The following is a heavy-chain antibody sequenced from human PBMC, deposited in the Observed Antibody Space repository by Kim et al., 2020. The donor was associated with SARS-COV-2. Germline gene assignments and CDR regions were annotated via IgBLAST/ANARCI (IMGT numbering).Heavy chain of an antibody. D-gene: IGHD2-15*01. CDR1: GYTFTSYC. CDR3: ARDGYCSGGSCDLTLDY. J-gene: IGHJ4*01. V-gene: IGHV1-2*04. Sequence: ASVKVSCKASGYTFTSYCMHWVRQAPGQGLEWMGWINPNSGGTNYAQKLQGWVTMTRDTSISTAYMELSRLRSDDTAVYYCARDGYCSGGSCDLTLDYWG. CDR2: INPNSGGT.